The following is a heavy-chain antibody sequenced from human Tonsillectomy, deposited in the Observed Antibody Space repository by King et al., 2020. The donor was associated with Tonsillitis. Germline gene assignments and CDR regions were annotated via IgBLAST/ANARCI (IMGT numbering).Heavy chain of an antibody. Sequence: VQLVESGGGLVQRGGSLRLSCAGSGFSFRSYWMTWVRQAPGKGLEWVANIKEDGNEKNYVDSGRGRFTISRDNAKNTLYLQMSSPRVEDTAVYYCAGEVSRYYFGSGARGFMDVWGKGTTVTVAS. CDR2: IKEDGNEK. D-gene: IGHD3-10*01. V-gene: IGHV3-7*03. CDR3: AGEVSRYYFGSGARGFMDV. J-gene: IGHJ6*03. CDR1: GFSFRSYW.